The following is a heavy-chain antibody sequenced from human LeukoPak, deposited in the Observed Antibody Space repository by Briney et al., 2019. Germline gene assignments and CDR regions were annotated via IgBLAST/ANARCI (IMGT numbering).Heavy chain of an antibody. CDR2: INHGGST. V-gene: IGHV4-34*01. Sequence: SETLSLTCAVYGGSFSGYYWSWIRQPPGKGLEWIGEINHGGSTNYNPSLKSRVTISVDTSKNQFSLKLSSVTAADTAVYYCARAGRITMIVVAGGPFDPWGQGTLVTVSS. CDR1: GGSFSGYY. CDR3: ARAGRITMIVVAGGPFDP. D-gene: IGHD3-22*01. J-gene: IGHJ5*02.